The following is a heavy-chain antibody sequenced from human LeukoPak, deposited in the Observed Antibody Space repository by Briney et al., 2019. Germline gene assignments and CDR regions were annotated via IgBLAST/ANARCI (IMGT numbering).Heavy chain of an antibody. CDR3: TRDTGTTGEVKFDP. CDR2: IYTSGST. V-gene: IGHV4-4*07. J-gene: IGHJ5*02. Sequence: SETLSLTCAAYSESFNDYFCIWIRQPAGKGLEWIGRIYTSGSTTYNPSLKSRVTMSVDTSKSQFSLNLMSVTAADTAVYYCTRDTGTTGEVKFDPWGQGTLVTVSS. D-gene: IGHD4-17*01. CDR1: SESFNDYF.